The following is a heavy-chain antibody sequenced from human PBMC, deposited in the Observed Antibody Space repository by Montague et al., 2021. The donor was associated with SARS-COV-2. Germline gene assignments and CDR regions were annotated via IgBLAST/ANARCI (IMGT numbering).Heavy chain of an antibody. CDR3: ARDLGDY. CDR2: IYYSGST. J-gene: IGHJ4*02. CDR1: GGSITGYY. V-gene: IGHV4-59*13. Sequence: SETLSLTCTVSGGSITGYYWSCIRQPPGKGLEWIVYIYYSGSTNYNPSLKSRVTISVDTSKNQFSLKLSSVTAAGTAVYYCARDLGDYWGQGTLVTVSS.